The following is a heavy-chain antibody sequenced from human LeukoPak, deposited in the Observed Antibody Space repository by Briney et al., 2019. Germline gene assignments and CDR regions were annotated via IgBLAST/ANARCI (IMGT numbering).Heavy chain of an antibody. J-gene: IGHJ6*02. Sequence: PGGSLRLSCAASGFTVGNNYMSWVRQAPGKGLEWVSLIYSAGSTYYADSVRGRFTISRDSSKNTLFLQLNSLRAEDTAVYYCAAFPHKGVWGQGNTVNVS. V-gene: IGHV3-66*01. CDR2: IYSAGST. CDR1: GFTVGNNY. D-gene: IGHD2-21*01. CDR3: AAFPHKGV.